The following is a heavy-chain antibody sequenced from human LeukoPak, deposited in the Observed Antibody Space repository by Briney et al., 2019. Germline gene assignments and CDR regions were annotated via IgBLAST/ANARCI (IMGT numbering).Heavy chain of an antibody. J-gene: IGHJ5*02. CDR2: INPNSGGT. CDR1: GYTFTGYY. V-gene: IGHV1-2*02. D-gene: IGHD6-19*01. CDR3: ATQATSGWHFS. Sequence: ASVKVSCKASGYTFTGYYMHWVRQAPGQGPERMGWINPNSGGTNYAQKFQGRVTMTRDTSLSTVYMELSRLRSDDTAVYYCATQATSGWHFSWGQGTLATVSS.